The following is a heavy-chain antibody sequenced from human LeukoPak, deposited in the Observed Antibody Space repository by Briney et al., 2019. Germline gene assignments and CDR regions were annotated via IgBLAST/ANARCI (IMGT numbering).Heavy chain of an antibody. Sequence: GGSLRLSCLASGFSFSSNWMNWVRQAPGKGLEWVANITPDGSERYYVDSVKGRFTISRDNAKNSLYLQMNSLRAEDTAVYYCAELGITMIGGVWGKGTTVTISS. CDR3: AELGITMIGGV. J-gene: IGHJ6*04. CDR1: GFSFSSNW. CDR2: ITPDGSER. V-gene: IGHV3-7*01. D-gene: IGHD3-10*02.